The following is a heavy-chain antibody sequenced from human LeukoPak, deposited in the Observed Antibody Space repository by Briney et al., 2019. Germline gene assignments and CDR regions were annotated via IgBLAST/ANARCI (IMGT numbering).Heavy chain of an antibody. V-gene: IGHV1-2*02. CDR3: ARDQVCSGGSCYSGDPYYYYGMDV. CDR2: INPNSGGT. Sequence: ASVKVSCKASGYTFTGYYMHWVRQAPGQGLEGMGWINPNSGGTNYAQKFQGRVTMTRDTSISTAYMELSRLRSDDTAVYYCARDQVCSGGSCYSGDPYYYYGMDVWGQGTTVTVSS. J-gene: IGHJ6*02. D-gene: IGHD2-15*01. CDR1: GYTFTGYY.